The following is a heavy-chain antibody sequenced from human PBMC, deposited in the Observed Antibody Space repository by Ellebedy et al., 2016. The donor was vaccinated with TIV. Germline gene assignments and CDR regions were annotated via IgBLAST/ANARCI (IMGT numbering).Heavy chain of an antibody. J-gene: IGHJ3*02. CDR3: AKSVTGYTVGAFDI. V-gene: IGHV3-43*01. Sequence: GGSLRLSCAASGFTFDDYTMHWVRQAPGKGLEWVSLISWDGGSTYYADSVKGRFTISRDNSKNSLYLQMNNLKAEDTAAYYCAKSVTGYTVGAFDIWGQGTMVSVSS. CDR1: GFTFDDYT. CDR2: ISWDGGST. D-gene: IGHD2-21*02.